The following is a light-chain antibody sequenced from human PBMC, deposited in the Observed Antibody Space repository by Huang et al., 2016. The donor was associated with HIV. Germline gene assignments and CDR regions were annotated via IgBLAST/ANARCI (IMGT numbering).Light chain of an antibody. J-gene: IGKJ1*01. CDR2: AAS. Sequence: DIQMTQSPSSLPASVGDRVTITCRASQGISNSLAWYQPKPGKAPKLLLYAASKLESGVPSRFSGSASGTDYTLTISSLQPEDFATYYCQQYWSTPPATFGQGTKVEIK. V-gene: IGKV1-NL1*01. CDR1: QGISNS. CDR3: QQYWSTPPAT.